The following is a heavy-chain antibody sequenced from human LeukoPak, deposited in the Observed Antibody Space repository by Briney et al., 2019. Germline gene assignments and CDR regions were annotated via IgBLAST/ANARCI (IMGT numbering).Heavy chain of an antibody. D-gene: IGHD3-10*01. CDR1: GFTFSSYA. Sequence: GGSLRLSCAASGFTFSSYAMHWVRQAPRQELEWVAVISYDGSTKYYADSVKGRFTISRDNSKNTLYLQMNSLRAEDTAVYYCARDLYTSELLWFGELDPHYGMDVWGQGTTVTVSS. J-gene: IGHJ6*02. V-gene: IGHV3-30-3*01. CDR2: ISYDGSTK. CDR3: ARDLYTSELLWFGELDPHYGMDV.